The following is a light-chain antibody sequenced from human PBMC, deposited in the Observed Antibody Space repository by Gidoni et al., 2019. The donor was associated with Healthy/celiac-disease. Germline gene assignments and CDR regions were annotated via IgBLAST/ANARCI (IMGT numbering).Light chain of an antibody. Sequence: QSALTQPASVSGSPGQSITISCTGTSSDGGGYNYVSWYQQHPGKAPKLMIYDVSNRPSGVSNRFSGSKSGNTAFLTISGLQAEDEADYYCSSYTSSSTLVVFGTGTKVTVL. J-gene: IGLJ1*01. V-gene: IGLV2-14*03. CDR1: SSDGGGYNY. CDR3: SSYTSSSTLVV. CDR2: DVS.